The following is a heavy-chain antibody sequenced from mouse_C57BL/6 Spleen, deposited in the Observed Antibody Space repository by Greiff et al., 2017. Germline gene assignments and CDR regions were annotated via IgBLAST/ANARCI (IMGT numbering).Heavy chain of an antibody. CDR2: ISDGGSYT. CDR3: ERGDGYDDGGYYAMDD. V-gene: IGHV5-4*01. Sequence: EVQLQESGGGFVKPGGSLKLSCAASGFTFSSYAMSWVRQTPEKGLEWVATISDGGSYTYYPDNVKGRFTIARDTAKNNLCLQMSHLKSEDTAMYYGERGDGYDDGGYYAMDDGGQGTSVTVAS. CDR1: GFTFSSYA. J-gene: IGHJ4*01. D-gene: IGHD2-2*01.